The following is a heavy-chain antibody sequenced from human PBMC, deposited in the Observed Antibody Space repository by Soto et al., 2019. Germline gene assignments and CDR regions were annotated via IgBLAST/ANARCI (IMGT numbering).Heavy chain of an antibody. CDR1: GLTVSTNY. J-gene: IGHJ4*02. CDR3: ARVTTLAFDY. V-gene: IGHV3-66*01. D-gene: IGHD3-22*01. Sequence: VESGGGLFQSGGSLRLSCAASGLTVSTNYMSWVRKAPGKGLEWVSVIYSDGRTYHADSVKGRFTISRDNFENTLYLQMNSLRAEDTAVYYCARVTTLAFDYWGQGTLVTVSS. CDR2: IYSDGRT.